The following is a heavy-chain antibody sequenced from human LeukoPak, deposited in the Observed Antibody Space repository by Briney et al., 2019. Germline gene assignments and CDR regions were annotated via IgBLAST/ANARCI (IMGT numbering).Heavy chain of an antibody. D-gene: IGHD6-13*01. J-gene: IGHJ4*02. CDR2: IKQDGSEK. CDR3: ARDGTAAAGLDY. V-gene: IGHV3-7*01. Sequence: GSLRLSCAAPGFTFSSYWMSWVRQAPGKGLEWVANIKQDGSEKYYVDSVKGRFTVSRDNAKNSLYLQMNSLRAEDTAVYYCARDGTAAAGLDYWGQGTLVTVSS. CDR1: GFTFSSYW.